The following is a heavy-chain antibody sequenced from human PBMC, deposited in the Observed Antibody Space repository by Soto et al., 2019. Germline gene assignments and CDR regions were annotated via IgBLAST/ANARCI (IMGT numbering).Heavy chain of an antibody. V-gene: IGHV2-70*01. J-gene: IGHJ6*02. CDR2: IDWDDDK. D-gene: IGHD3-10*01. Sequence: QSGPTLVNPTQTLALTCTFSGFSLSTSGMCVSWIRQPPGKALEWLALIDWDDDKYYSTSLKTRLTISKDTSKNQVVLTMTNMDPVDTATYYCARIPQPHYYGSGSYSYYYGMDVWGQGTTVTVS. CDR1: GFSLSTSGMC. CDR3: ARIPQPHYYGSGSYSYYYGMDV.